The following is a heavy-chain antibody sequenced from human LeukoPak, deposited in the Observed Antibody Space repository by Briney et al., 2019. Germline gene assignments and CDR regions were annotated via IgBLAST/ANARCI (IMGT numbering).Heavy chain of an antibody. V-gene: IGHV3-74*01. J-gene: IGHJ4*02. D-gene: IGHD3-10*01. Sequence: GGSLRLSCAVSGFTLGSYWMHWVRQAPGQGLAWVSRVNTDGSSTTYAESVKGRFTISKDNAKNTLYLQMNSLRAEDTAVYYCAKVSPHPMVRGVTDDYWGQGTLVTVSS. CDR3: AKVSPHPMVRGVTDDY. CDR1: GFTLGSYW. CDR2: VNTDGSST.